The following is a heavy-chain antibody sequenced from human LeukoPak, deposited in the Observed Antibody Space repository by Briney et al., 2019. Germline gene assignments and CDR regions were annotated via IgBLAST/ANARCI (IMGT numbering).Heavy chain of an antibody. J-gene: IGHJ5*02. CDR1: GFSLSRYW. CDR3: AGQSRLGYCSGGSCYSQPFDP. V-gene: IGHV3-7*01. CDR2: IKQDGSEK. Sequence: PGGSLRLSCAASGFSLSRYWMTWVRQSPGKGLEWVANIKQDGSEKYYVDSVEGRFTISRDNTKNSLFLEMNSLRAEDTAVYYCAGQSRLGYCSGGSCYSQPFDPWGQGTLVTVSS. D-gene: IGHD2-15*01.